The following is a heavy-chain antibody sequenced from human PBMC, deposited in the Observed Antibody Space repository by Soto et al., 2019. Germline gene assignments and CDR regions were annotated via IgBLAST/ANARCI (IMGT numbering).Heavy chain of an antibody. CDR3: ARDMTYTDNWFDP. D-gene: IGHD1-1*01. CDR1: GGSVSSGSYY. J-gene: IGHJ5*02. V-gene: IGHV4-61*01. Sequence: SETLSLTCTVSGGSVSSGSYYWSWIRQPPGKGLEWIGYIYYSGSTNYNPSLKSRVTISVDTSKNQFSLKLSSVTAADTAVYYCARDMTYTDNWFDPWGQGTLVTVSS. CDR2: IYYSGST.